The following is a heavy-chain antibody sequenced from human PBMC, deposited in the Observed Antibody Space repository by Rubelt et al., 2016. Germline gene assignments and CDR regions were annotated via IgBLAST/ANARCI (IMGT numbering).Heavy chain of an antibody. D-gene: IGHD3-10*01. Sequence: QVQLVQSGAEVKKPGSSVKVSCKASGGTFSSYAISWVRQAPGQGLEWMDRIIPILGIANYAQKVQGRVTINADKSTVPAYMGLSSLRSEDTALYYCARGVEYYYGSGTNWFDPWGQGTLVTVSS. V-gene: IGHV1-69*04. J-gene: IGHJ5*02. CDR1: GGTFSSYA. CDR3: ARGVEYYYGSGTNWFDP. CDR2: IIPILGIA.